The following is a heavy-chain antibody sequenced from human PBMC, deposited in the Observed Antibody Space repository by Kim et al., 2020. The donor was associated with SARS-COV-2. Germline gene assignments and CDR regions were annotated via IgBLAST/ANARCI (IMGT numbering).Heavy chain of an antibody. V-gene: IGHV3-48*03. CDR3: ARGAHYYDSSGYWYFDL. D-gene: IGHD3-22*01. J-gene: IGHJ2*01. Sequence: VKGRFTISRDNAKNSLYLQMNSLRAEDTAVYYCARGAHYYDSSGYWYFDLWGRGTLVTVSS.